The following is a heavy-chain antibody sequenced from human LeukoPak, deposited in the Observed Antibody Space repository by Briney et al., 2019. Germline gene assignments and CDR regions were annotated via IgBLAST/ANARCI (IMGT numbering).Heavy chain of an antibody. D-gene: IGHD5-18*01. V-gene: IGHV1-2*02. CDR3: ARGSLQLWHGGLVDY. J-gene: IGHJ4*02. CDR2: INPNSGGT. Sequence: RASVKVSCKASGYTFTGYYMHWVRQAPGQGLEWMGWINPNSGGTNYAQKFQGRVTMTRDTSISTAYMELSRLRSDDTAVYYCARGSLQLWHGGLVDYWGQGTLVTVSS. CDR1: GYTFTGYY.